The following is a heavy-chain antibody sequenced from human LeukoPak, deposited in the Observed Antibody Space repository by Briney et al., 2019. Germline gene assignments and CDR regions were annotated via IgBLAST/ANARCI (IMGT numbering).Heavy chain of an antibody. D-gene: IGHD2-15*01. CDR3: ARDGVVVVAATYDGLDV. V-gene: IGHV3-7*01. Sequence: TGGSLRLSCVASGFTFSSYWMSWVRQAPGKGLEWVANIKEDGSEKNYVGSVKGRFTSSRGNAKNSLYLQMNSLRAEDTAVYYCARDGVVVVAATYDGLDVWGQGTTVTVSS. CDR1: GFTFSSYW. J-gene: IGHJ6*02. CDR2: IKEDGSEK.